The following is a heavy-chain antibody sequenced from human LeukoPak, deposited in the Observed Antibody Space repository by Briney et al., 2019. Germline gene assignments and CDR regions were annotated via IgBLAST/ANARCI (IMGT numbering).Heavy chain of an antibody. CDR1: GFTFSSYA. V-gene: IGHV3-64*04. CDR2: ISSNGGST. CDR3: ASLDTAKQPLANH. J-gene: IGHJ5*02. Sequence: GGSLRLSCSASGFTFSSYAMHWVRQAPGKGLEYVSAISSNGGSTYYADSVKGRFTISKDSAKNSLYLQMNSLRVEDTAMYYCASLDTAKQPLANHWGQGTLVTVSS. D-gene: IGHD5-18*01.